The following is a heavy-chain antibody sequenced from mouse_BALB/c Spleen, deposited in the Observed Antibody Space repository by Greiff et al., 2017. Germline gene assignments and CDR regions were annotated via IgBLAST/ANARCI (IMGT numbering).Heavy chain of an antibody. V-gene: IGHV5-17*02. Sequence: DVQLVESGGGLVQPGGSRKLSCAASGFTFSSFGMHWVRQAPEKGLEWVAYISSGSSTIYYADTVKGRFTISRDNPKNTLFLQMTSLRSEDTAMYYCARGVYYYGSSYWYFDVWGAGTTVTVSS. D-gene: IGHD1-1*01. CDR3: ARGVYYYGSSYWYFDV. CDR1: GFTFSSFG. J-gene: IGHJ1*01. CDR2: ISSGSSTI.